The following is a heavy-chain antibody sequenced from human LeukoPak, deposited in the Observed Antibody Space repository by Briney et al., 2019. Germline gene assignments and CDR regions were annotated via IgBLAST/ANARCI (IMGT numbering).Heavy chain of an antibody. CDR2: ISSSSSYI. Sequence: PGGSLRLSCAASGLTFSSYSMNWVRQAPGKGLEWDSSISSSSSYIYYADSVKGRFTISRDNAKNSLYLQMNSLRAEDTAVYYCARDSDYGDYVGEFDYWGQGTLVTVSS. J-gene: IGHJ4*02. CDR1: GLTFSSYS. CDR3: ARDSDYGDYVGEFDY. V-gene: IGHV3-21*01. D-gene: IGHD4-17*01.